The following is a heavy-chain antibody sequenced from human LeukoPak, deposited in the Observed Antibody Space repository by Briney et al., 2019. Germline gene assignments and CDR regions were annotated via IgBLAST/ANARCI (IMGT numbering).Heavy chain of an antibody. V-gene: IGHV3-23*01. CDR3: AKASTRDTGYYFDS. CDR1: GFTFSNYA. D-gene: IGHD3-9*01. Sequence: GGSLRLSCAASGFTFSNYAMGWVRQAPGKGPEWVSSIRYNIENTHYADAVQGRFTISRDNSKNTLYLQMNSLRAEDTARYYCAKASTRDTGYYFDSWGQGTLVSVSS. J-gene: IGHJ4*02. CDR2: IRYNIENT.